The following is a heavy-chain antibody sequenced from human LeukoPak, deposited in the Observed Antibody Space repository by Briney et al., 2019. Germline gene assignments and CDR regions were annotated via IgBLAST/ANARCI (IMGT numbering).Heavy chain of an antibody. CDR1: GYIFTAHY. V-gene: IGHV1-2*02. D-gene: IGHD3-22*01. J-gene: IGHJ6*02. Sequence: ASVKVSCKASGYIFTAHYMHWVRQAPGQGLEWMGWIYPNSGATTYAQNFQGRVTMTRDTSISTAYMELTRLRSDDTAVYYCASSYYYDSSGYYYPYYYYYYGMDVWGQGTTVTVSS. CDR3: ASSYYYDSSGYYYPYYYYYYGMDV. CDR2: IYPNSGAT.